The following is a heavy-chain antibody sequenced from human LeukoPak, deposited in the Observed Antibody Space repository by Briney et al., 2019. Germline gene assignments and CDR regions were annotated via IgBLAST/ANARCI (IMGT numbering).Heavy chain of an antibody. CDR1: GFTFSGYA. D-gene: IGHD6-19*01. J-gene: IGHJ4*02. CDR2: ISYDGSNK. Sequence: GRSLRLSCAASGFTFSGYAMHWVRQAPGKGLEWVAVISYDGSNKYYADSVKGRFTISRDNSKNTLYLQMNSLRAEDTAVYYCARGGRGEAVARSPPNYWGQGTLVTVSS. CDR3: ARGGRGEAVARSPPNY. V-gene: IGHV3-30*04.